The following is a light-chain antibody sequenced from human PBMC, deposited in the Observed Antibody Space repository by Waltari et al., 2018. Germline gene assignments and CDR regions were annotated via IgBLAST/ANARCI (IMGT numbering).Light chain of an antibody. CDR3: QQYDNLPPFT. V-gene: IGKV1-33*01. J-gene: IGKJ3*01. CDR1: QDISNY. CDR2: DAS. Sequence: DIQMTQSPSSLSASVGDRVTITCQASQDISNYLNWYQQKPGKAPKLLIYDASKLETGVPARFSGSGSGKDFTFTISSLQPEDIATYYCQQYDNLPPFTFGPGTKVDIK.